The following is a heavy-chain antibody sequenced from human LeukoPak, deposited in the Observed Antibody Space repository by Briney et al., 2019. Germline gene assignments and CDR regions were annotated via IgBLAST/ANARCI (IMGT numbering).Heavy chain of an antibody. CDR3: ARQEDRYYFDY. J-gene: IGHJ4*02. CDR2: IYPCDSDT. V-gene: IGHV5-51*01. Sequence: GESLKISCKGSGYSFTSYWIGWVRQMPGKGLEWMGIIYPCDSDTRYSPSFEGQVTISADKSISTAFLQWSSLKASDTAMYYCARQEDRYYFDYWGQGTLVTVFS. CDR1: GYSFTSYW.